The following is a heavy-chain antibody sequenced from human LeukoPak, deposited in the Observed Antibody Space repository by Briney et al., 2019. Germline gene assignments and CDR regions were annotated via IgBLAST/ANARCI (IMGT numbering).Heavy chain of an antibody. CDR1: GGTFSSYA. V-gene: IGHV1-18*01. D-gene: IGHD3/OR15-3a*01. CDR3: ARDPGDWEPPGP. J-gene: IGHJ5*02. CDR2: ISAYNGNT. Sequence: ASVKVSCKASGGTFSSYAISWVRQAPGQGLERMGWISAYNGNTNYAQKLQGRVTMTTDTSTSTAYMELRSLRSDDTAVYYCARDPGDWEPPGPWGQGTLVTVSS.